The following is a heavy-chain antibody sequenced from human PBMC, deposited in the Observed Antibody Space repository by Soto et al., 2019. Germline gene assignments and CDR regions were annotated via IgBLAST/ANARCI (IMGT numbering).Heavy chain of an antibody. CDR3: ARVNRGYSYGLMGLFDP. V-gene: IGHV1-69*01. CDR2: IIPIFGTA. J-gene: IGHJ5*02. Sequence: QVQLVQSGAEVKKPGSSVKVSCKASGGTFSSYAISWVRQAPGQGLEWMGGIIPIFGTANYAQKFQGRVTITADESTSTAYMELSILGSEDTAVYYCARVNRGYSYGLMGLFDPWGQGTLVTVSS. D-gene: IGHD5-18*01. CDR1: GGTFSSYA.